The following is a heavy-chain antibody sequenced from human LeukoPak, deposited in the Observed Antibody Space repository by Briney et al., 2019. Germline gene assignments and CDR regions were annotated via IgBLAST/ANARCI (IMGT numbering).Heavy chain of an antibody. V-gene: IGHV3-30*02. Sequence: GGSLRLSCAASGFTFSGYGMHWVRQAPGKGLEWVAFIRYDGSNKYYADSVKGRFTISRDNSKNTLYLQTNSLRAEDTAVYYCAKDARVTMVRGVSYYFDYWGQGTLVTVSS. J-gene: IGHJ4*02. CDR3: AKDARVTMVRGVSYYFDY. CDR2: IRYDGSNK. D-gene: IGHD3-10*01. CDR1: GFTFSGYG.